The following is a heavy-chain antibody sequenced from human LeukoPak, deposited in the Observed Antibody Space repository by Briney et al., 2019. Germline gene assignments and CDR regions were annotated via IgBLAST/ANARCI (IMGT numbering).Heavy chain of an antibody. J-gene: IGHJ4*02. CDR3: ARESGYILRGRRRAAAGIYYFDY. Sequence: SETLSLTCTVSGGSISSYYWSWIRQPPGKGLEWIGYIYYSGSTNYNPSLKSRVTISVDTSKNQFSLKLSSVTAADTAVYYCARESGYILRGRRRAAAGIYYFDYWGQGTLVTVSS. CDR2: IYYSGST. V-gene: IGHV4-59*01. D-gene: IGHD6-13*01. CDR1: GGSISSYY.